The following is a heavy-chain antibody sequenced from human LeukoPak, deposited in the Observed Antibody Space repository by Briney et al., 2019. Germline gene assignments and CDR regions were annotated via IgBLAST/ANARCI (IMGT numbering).Heavy chain of an antibody. Sequence: SETLSLTCTVSGVSISSSNSYWGWIRQPPGKGLEWIGSIYYSGNTYYNASLKSQVSISIDTSKNQFSLRLTSVTAADTAVYYCARHVEYYYDSSGYFDYWGQGTLVTVSS. D-gene: IGHD3-22*01. J-gene: IGHJ4*02. CDR1: GVSISSSNSY. V-gene: IGHV4-39*01. CDR3: ARHVEYYYDSSGYFDY. CDR2: IYYSGNT.